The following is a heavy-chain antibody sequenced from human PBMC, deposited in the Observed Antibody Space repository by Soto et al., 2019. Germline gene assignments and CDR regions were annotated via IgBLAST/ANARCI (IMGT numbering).Heavy chain of an antibody. Sequence: GGSLRLSCAASGFTFSSYGMHWVRQAPGKGLEWVAVISHAGSNKYYADSVKGRFTISRDNSKNTLYLQMNSLRAEDTAVYYCAKDLAYGVDPGWYFDYWGQGTLVTVSS. D-gene: IGHD3-3*01. J-gene: IGHJ4*02. CDR1: GFTFSSYG. V-gene: IGHV3-30*18. CDR3: AKDLAYGVDPGWYFDY. CDR2: ISHAGSNK.